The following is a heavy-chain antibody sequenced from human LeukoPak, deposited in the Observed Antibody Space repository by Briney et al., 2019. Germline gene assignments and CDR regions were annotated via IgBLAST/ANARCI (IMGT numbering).Heavy chain of an antibody. V-gene: IGHV4-34*01. CDR3: ARGRPKRQWRPADY. D-gene: IGHD6-19*01. Sequence: PSETLSLTCAVYGGSFSGYYWSWIRQPPGKGLEWIGEINHSGSTNYNPSLKSRVTISVDTSKNQFSLKLSSVTAADTAVYYCARGRPKRQWRPADYWGQGTLVTVSS. J-gene: IGHJ4*02. CDR2: INHSGST. CDR1: GGSFSGYY.